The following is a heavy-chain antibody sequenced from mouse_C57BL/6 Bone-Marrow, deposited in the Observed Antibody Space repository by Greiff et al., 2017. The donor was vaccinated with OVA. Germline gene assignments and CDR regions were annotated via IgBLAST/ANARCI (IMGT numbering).Heavy chain of an antibody. Sequence: EVKLQESGPGLVKPSQSLSLTCSVTGYSITSGYYWNWIRQFPGNKLEWMGYISYDGSNNYNPSLKNRISITRDTSKNQFFLKLNSVTTEDTATYYCARDLYGGFAYWGQGTLVTVSA. CDR3: ARDLYGGFAY. D-gene: IGHD1-1*01. CDR1: GYSITSGYY. V-gene: IGHV3-6*01. CDR2: ISYDGSN. J-gene: IGHJ3*01.